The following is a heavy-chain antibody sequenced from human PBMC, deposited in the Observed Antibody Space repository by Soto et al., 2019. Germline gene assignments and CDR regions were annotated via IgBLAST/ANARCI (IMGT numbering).Heavy chain of an antibody. CDR3: ARGHPNPRGHWFDP. Sequence: QVQLVEAGGGVVQPGRSLRLSCAASGFTFSSYGMHWVRQSPGQALEWVAVLWCDVTNEYYADSVKGRFTISRDNSENTRDLQMDSLRAEEMAVYYCARGHPNPRGHWFDPRGQGTLVTVSS. CDR2: LWCDVTNE. CDR1: GFTFSSYG. J-gene: IGHJ5*02. V-gene: IGHV3-33*01.